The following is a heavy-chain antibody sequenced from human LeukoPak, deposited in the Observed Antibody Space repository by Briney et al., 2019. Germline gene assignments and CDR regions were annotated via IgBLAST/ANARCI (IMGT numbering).Heavy chain of an antibody. CDR3: AKRSAESSGYFDY. D-gene: IGHD6-19*01. V-gene: IGHV3-23*01. CDR1: GFTFITYS. CDR2: ITGSGAFT. Sequence: GGSLRLSCAASGFTFITYSMTWVRQAPGRGLEWVSAITGSGAFTDYADSVKGRFTTSRDNPKNTLYLQMNSLRAEDTAVYYCAKRSAESSGYFDYWGQGTLVTVSS. J-gene: IGHJ4*02.